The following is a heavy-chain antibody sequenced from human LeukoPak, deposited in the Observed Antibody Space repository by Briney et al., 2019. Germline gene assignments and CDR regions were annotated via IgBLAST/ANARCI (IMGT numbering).Heavy chain of an antibody. V-gene: IGHV4-31*03. CDR3: ARGPRLAAGYLFQH. CDR2: IYYSGST. Sequence: PSETLSLTCTVSGGSISSGGYYWSWIRQHPGKGLEWIGYIYYSGSTYYNPSLKSRVTISVDTSKNQFSLKLSSVTAADTAVYYCARGPRLAAGYLFQHWGQGTLVTVSS. D-gene: IGHD6-13*01. CDR1: GGSISSGGYY. J-gene: IGHJ1*01.